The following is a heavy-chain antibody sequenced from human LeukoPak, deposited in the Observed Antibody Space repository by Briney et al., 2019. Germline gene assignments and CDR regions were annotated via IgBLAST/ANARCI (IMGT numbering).Heavy chain of an antibody. CDR3: ARDQWGDGYNHDY. J-gene: IGHJ4*02. Sequence: GASVKVSCKASGYTFTGYYMHWVRQAPGQGVEWMGWINPNSGGTNYAQKFQGRVTMTRDTSISTAYMELSRLRSDDTAVYYCARDQWGDGYNHDYWGQGTLVTVSS. CDR2: INPNSGGT. V-gene: IGHV1-2*02. CDR1: GYTFTGYY. D-gene: IGHD5-24*01.